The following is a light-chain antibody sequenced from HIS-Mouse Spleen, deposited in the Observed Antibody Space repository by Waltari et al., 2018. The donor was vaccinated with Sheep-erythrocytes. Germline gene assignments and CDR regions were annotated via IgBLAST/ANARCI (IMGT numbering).Light chain of an antibody. CDR3: CSYAGSYNHV. J-gene: IGLJ1*01. V-gene: IGLV2-11*01. Sequence: QSALTQPRSVSGSPGQSVTIPCTGTSSDVGGYNYVSWYQQHPGKAPQLMIYDVSKRPSGVPDRFSGSKSGNTASLTISVLQAEDEADYYCCSYAGSYNHVFATGTKVTVL. CDR1: SSDVGGYNY. CDR2: DVS.